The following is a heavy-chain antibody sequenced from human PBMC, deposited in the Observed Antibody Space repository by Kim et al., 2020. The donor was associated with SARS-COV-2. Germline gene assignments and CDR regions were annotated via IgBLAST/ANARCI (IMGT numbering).Heavy chain of an antibody. CDR2: ISHSGST. V-gene: IGHV4-61*01. J-gene: IGHJ4*02. Sequence: SETLSLTCTVSGGSVSSASYYWGWIRQPPGEGLEWIGYISHSGSTNYNPSLKSRLTISVDTFRNQFSLKLSSVTAADTAVYFCARYGGNYYDRSGYYPFDYWGQGILVTVSS. CDR1: GGSVSSASYY. D-gene: IGHD3-22*01. CDR3: ARYGGNYYDRSGYYPFDY.